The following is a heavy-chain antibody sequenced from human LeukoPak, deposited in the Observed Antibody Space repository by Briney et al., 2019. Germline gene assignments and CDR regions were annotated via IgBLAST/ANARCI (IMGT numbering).Heavy chain of an antibody. Sequence: SETLSLTCAVYGGSFSGYYWSWIRQPPGKGLEWIGEINHSGSTNYNPSLKSRVTISVDTSKNQFSLKLSSVTAADTAVYYCARGRGNFDYWGQGTLVTVSS. CDR2: INHSGST. CDR1: GGSFSGYY. CDR3: ARGRGNFDY. J-gene: IGHJ4*02. D-gene: IGHD3-10*01. V-gene: IGHV4-34*01.